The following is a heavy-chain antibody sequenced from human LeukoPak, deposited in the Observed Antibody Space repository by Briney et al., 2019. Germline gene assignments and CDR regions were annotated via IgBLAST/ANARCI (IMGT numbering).Heavy chain of an antibody. V-gene: IGHV3-21*01. Sequence: GGSLRLSCAASGFTFSRYSLNWVRQAPGKGLEWVSSIGTSGSDIYYADSVKGRFTISRDNAKNSLYLQMNSLRAEDTAVYFCVRGVISGGDSWGQGTLVTVSS. D-gene: IGHD6-25*01. J-gene: IGHJ4*02. CDR2: IGTSGSDI. CDR3: VRGVISGGDS. CDR1: GFTFSRYS.